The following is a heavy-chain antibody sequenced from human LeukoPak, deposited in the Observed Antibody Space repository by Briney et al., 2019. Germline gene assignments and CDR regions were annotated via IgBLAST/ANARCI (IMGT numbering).Heavy chain of an antibody. J-gene: IGHJ4*01. CDR3: ARQSGYSSSWYIEY. V-gene: IGHV4-39*01. CDR1: GGSISSGAYF. D-gene: IGHD6-13*01. CDR2: IYYSGST. Sequence: SETLSLTCTVSGGSISSGAYFWGWIRQPPGKGLEWIGSIYYSGSTYYNPSLKSRVTISVDTSKNQFSLKLSSVTAADTAVYYCARQSGYSSSWYIEYWGQEPWSPSPQ.